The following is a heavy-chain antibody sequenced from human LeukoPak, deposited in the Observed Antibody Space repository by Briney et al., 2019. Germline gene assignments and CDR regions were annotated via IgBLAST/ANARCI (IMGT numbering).Heavy chain of an antibody. V-gene: IGHV5-51*01. CDR2: IYPGDSDT. CDR3: ALGMYRSGWRFDY. Sequence: GESLKISCEGSGYSFTTYWIGWVRQMPGKGLEWMGIIYPGDSDTRHRPSFQGQVTTSADKSISTAYLQWSSLKASDTAMYYCALGMYRSGWRFDYWGQGTLVTVSS. CDR1: GYSFTTYW. J-gene: IGHJ4*02. D-gene: IGHD6-19*01.